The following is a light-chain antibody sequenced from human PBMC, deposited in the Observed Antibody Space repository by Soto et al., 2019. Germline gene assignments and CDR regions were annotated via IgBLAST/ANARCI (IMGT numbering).Light chain of an antibody. V-gene: IGKV3-15*01. CDR3: QQYNNWPPLT. Sequence: EVLMTQSPATLSVSPGERATLSCRASQSVSSYLAWYQQKPGQAPRLLIYGASTRATGIPARFSGSGSGTEFTRTISSLQSEDFAVYYCQQYNNWPPLTFGGGTKVEIK. CDR1: QSVSSY. CDR2: GAS. J-gene: IGKJ4*01.